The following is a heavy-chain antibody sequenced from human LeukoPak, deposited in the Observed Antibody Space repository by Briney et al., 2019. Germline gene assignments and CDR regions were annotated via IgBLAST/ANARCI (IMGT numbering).Heavy chain of an antibody. V-gene: IGHV6-1*01. CDR1: GDIVSSNSAA. D-gene: IGHD3-10*01. CDR3: AGVMVRGVNYGMDV. Sequence: SQTLSLTCAVSGDIVSSNSAAWNWIRQSPSRGLEWLGRTYYRSKWYNDYAVSVKSRITINPDTSKNQFSLQLNSVTPEDTAVYYCAGVMVRGVNYGMDVWGQGTTVTVSS. CDR2: TYYRSKWYN. J-gene: IGHJ6*02.